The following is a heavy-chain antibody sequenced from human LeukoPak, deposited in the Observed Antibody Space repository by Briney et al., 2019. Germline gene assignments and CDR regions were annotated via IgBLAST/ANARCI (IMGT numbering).Heavy chain of an antibody. CDR3: ATDLLAGGLKTFDP. CDR2: FDPEVGET. J-gene: IGHJ5*02. CDR1: GNTLSEFS. Sequence: ASVKVSCKVTGNTLSEFSMHWVRQSPGKGLEWMGGFDPEVGETVYAQKFQGRVTMTEDTSTETAYMELSSLRSEDTAVYYCATDLLAGGLKTFDPWGQGTLVTVSS. V-gene: IGHV1-24*01.